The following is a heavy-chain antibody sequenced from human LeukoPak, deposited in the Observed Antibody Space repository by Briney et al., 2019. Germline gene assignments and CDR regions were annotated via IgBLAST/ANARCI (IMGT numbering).Heavy chain of an antibody. CDR3: ARRYSSSLGQFDY. J-gene: IGHJ4*02. V-gene: IGHV4-34*01. Sequence: SETLSLTCAVYGGSFSGYYWSWIRQPPGEGLEWIGEINHSGSTNYNPSLKSRVTISVDTSKNQFSLKLSSVTAADTAVYYCARRYSSSLGQFDYWGQGTLVTVSS. D-gene: IGHD6-6*01. CDR2: INHSGST. CDR1: GGSFSGYY.